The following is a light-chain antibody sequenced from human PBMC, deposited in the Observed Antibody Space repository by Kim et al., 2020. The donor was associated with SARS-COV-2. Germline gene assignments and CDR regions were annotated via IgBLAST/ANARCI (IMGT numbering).Light chain of an antibody. Sequence: DIVMTQSPDSLAVSLGERATINCKSSQSVLYSSNNRNYLAWFQQKPGQPPKLLISWASTRESGVPDRFSGSGSGTDFTLTISSLQAEDVAVYYCQQYHTTRYTFGQGTKLEI. V-gene: IGKV4-1*01. CDR1: QSVLYSSNNRNY. CDR2: WAS. CDR3: QQYHTTRYT. J-gene: IGKJ2*01.